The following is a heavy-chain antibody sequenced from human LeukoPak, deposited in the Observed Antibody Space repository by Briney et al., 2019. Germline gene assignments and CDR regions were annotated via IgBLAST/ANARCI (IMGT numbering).Heavy chain of an antibody. CDR3: ARDPGSYYDSSGTEY. Sequence: ASVHVSCKASVYTFTGYYMHWVRQAPGQGLEWMRWINPNSGGTNYAQKFQGRVTMTRDTSISTAYMELSRLRSDDTAVYYCARDPGSYYDSSGTEYWGQGTLVTVSS. V-gene: IGHV1-2*02. J-gene: IGHJ4*02. CDR1: VYTFTGYY. CDR2: INPNSGGT. D-gene: IGHD3-22*01.